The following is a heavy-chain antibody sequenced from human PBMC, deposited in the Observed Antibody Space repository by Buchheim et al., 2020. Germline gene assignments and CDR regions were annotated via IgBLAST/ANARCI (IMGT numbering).Heavy chain of an antibody. D-gene: IGHD3-22*01. CDR2: ISYDGSNK. J-gene: IGHJ4*02. CDR1: GFTFSSYA. Sequence: QVQLVESGGGVVQPGRSLRLSCAASGFTFSSYAMHWVRQAPGKGLEWVAVISYDGSNKYYADSVKGRFTISRDNSKNTLYLQMNSLRAEDTAVYYCARAAPYYDSTVVVYWGQGTL. V-gene: IGHV3-30-3*01. CDR3: ARAAPYYDSTVVVY.